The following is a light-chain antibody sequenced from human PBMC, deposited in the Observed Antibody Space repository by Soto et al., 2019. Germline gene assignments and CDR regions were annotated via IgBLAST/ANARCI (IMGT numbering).Light chain of an antibody. V-gene: IGLV1-44*01. J-gene: IGLJ3*02. CDR3: ATWDDSLNGRV. Sequence: QSAVTQPPSASGTPGQRVTISCSGSSSNIGTNTVSWYQQLPGTAPKLLIYSNNQRPSGVPDRFSGSKSGTSASLAISGLQSEDEADYYCATWDDSLNGRVFGGGTKVTVL. CDR1: SSNIGTNT. CDR2: SNN.